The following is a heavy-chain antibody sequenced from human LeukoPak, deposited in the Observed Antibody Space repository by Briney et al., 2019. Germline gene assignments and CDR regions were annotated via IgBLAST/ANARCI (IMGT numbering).Heavy chain of an antibody. CDR1: GGSIRSGGYY. J-gene: IGHJ3*01. CDR2: VYYSGST. Sequence: PSETLSLTCTVSGGSIRSGGYYWSWLRQHPGEGLEWLGYVYYSGSTYYNPSLKSRISMSVDTSNNQFSLNLTSVTAADTAVYYCARAPPIIAVAGSAFDVWGQGTMVTVSS. D-gene: IGHD6-19*01. CDR3: ARAPPIIAVAGSAFDV. V-gene: IGHV4-31*03.